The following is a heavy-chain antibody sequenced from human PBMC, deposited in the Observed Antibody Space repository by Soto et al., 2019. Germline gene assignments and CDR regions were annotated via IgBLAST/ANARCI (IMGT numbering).Heavy chain of an antibody. CDR2: IYYSGST. Sequence: SETLSLTCTVSGGSISSYYWSWIRQPPGKGLEWIGYIYYSGSTNYNPSLKSRVTISVDTSKNQFSLKLSSVTAADTAVYYCARVPTVGYCFDYWGQGTLVTVSS. CDR3: ARVPTVGYCFDY. CDR1: GGSISSYY. J-gene: IGHJ4*02. V-gene: IGHV4-59*01. D-gene: IGHD4-17*01.